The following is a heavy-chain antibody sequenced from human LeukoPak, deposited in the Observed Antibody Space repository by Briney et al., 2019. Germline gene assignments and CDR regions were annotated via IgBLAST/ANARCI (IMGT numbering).Heavy chain of an antibody. J-gene: IGHJ3*02. D-gene: IGHD3-3*01. CDR2: ISAYNGNT. CDR3: ARDSGLYYDFWSGHGRRAFDI. CDR1: GGTFSSYA. Sequence: ASVKVSCKASGGTFSSYAISWVRQAPGQGLEWMGWISAYNGNTNYAQKLQGRVTMTTDTSTSTAYMELRSLRSDDTAVYYCARDSGLYYDFWSGHGRRAFDIWGQGTMVTVSS. V-gene: IGHV1-18*01.